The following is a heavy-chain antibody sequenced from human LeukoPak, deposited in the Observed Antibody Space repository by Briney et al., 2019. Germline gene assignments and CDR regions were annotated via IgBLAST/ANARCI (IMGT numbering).Heavy chain of an antibody. D-gene: IGHD3-10*01. V-gene: IGHV1-18*01. J-gene: IGHJ6*03. CDR2: ISAYNGNT. CDR1: GCTFTSYG. Sequence: GASVKVSCKASGCTFTSYGISWVRQAPGQGLEWMGWISAYNGNTNYAQKLQGRVTMTTDTSTSTAYMELRSLRSDDTAVYYCARAKIGYYGSGSYNYYMDVWGKGTTVTVSS. CDR3: ARAKIGYYGSGSYNYYMDV.